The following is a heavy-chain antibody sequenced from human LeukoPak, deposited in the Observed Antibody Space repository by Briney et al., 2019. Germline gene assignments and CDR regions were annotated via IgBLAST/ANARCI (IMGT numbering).Heavy chain of an antibody. Sequence: SETLSLTCTVSGGSISSYYWSWIRQPPGKGLEWIGYIYYSGSTNYNPSLKSRVTISIDTSKKQLSLKLNSVTTADTAVYYCARAGRGYYDSSGYYFDYWGQGTLVTVSS. J-gene: IGHJ4*02. CDR3: ARAGRGYYDSSGYYFDY. V-gene: IGHV4-59*01. CDR1: GGSISSYY. CDR2: IYYSGST. D-gene: IGHD3-22*01.